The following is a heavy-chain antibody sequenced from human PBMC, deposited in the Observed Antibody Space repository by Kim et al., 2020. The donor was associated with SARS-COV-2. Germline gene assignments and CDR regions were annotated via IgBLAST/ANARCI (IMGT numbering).Heavy chain of an antibody. D-gene: IGHD3-22*01. CDR2: ISGSGGST. CDR1: GFTFSSYA. J-gene: IGHJ4*02. CDR3: AQNPYYYDSSGYPFYY. Sequence: GGSLRLSCAASGFTFSSYAMSWVRQAPGKGLEWVSAISGSGGSTYYADSVKGRFTISRDNSKNTLYLQMNSLRAEDTAVYYCAQNPYYYDSSGYPFYYWGQGTLVTVSS. V-gene: IGHV3-23*01.